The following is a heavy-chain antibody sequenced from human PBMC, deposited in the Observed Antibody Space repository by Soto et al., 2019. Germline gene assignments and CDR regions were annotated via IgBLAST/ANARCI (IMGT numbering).Heavy chain of an antibody. CDR3: ARPRSHYYDRSAERAFDI. J-gene: IGHJ3*02. CDR1: GGTFNNYA. D-gene: IGHD3-22*01. Sequence: QVQLVQSGAEVKKPGSSVKVSCKASGGTFNNYAISWVRQAPGQGLEWMGGIIPLFGTTNYAQKFQGRVTITADESTSTADMALSSLRSEDTAFYYCARPRSHYYDRSAERAFDIWGQGTMVTVSS. CDR2: IIPLFGTT. V-gene: IGHV1-69*01.